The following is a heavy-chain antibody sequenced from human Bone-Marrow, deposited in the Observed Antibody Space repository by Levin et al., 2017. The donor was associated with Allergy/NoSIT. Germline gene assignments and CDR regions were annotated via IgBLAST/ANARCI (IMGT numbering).Heavy chain of an antibody. J-gene: IGHJ4*02. D-gene: IGHD3-3*01. CDR3: AKEGHLFAGPNYFDY. CDR2: ISYDATTE. V-gene: IGHV3-30*18. Sequence: PGGSLRLSCEASGFTFNNYGMHWVRQAPGKGLEWVAVISYDATTEYYADSVKGRFTISRDNLKNTLFLQMNGLRADDTALYYCAKEGHLFAGPNYFDYWGRGTLVTVSS. CDR1: GFTFNNYG.